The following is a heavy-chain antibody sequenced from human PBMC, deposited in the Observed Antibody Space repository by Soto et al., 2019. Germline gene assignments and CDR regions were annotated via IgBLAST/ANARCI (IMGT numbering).Heavy chain of an antibody. Sequence: EVQLLESGGVLVQPGGSLRLSCAASGFTFSSYAMSWVRQAPGKGLEWVSAISGSGGSTYYADSVKGRFTISRDNSKNTLYLQMNSLRAEDTVVYYCAKEKGVLRFLGWKYDAFDIWGQGTMVTVSS. V-gene: IGHV3-23*01. CDR3: AKEKGVLRFLGWKYDAFDI. J-gene: IGHJ3*02. CDR2: ISGSGGST. D-gene: IGHD3-3*01. CDR1: GFTFSSYA.